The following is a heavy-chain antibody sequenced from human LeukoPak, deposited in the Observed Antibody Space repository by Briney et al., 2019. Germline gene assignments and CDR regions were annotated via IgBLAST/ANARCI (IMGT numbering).Heavy chain of an antibody. CDR2: INQDGSEK. D-gene: IGHD1-1*01. CDR1: GFTFGSYG. J-gene: IGHJ4*02. Sequence: GGSLRLSCAASGFTFGSYGMSWVRQAPGKGLEWVANINQDGSEKYYVGSMKGRFTVSRDNAKNSLYLQMDSLRAEDTAVYYCARGGTFVSDYWGQETLVTVSS. CDR3: ARGGTFVSDY. V-gene: IGHV3-7*01.